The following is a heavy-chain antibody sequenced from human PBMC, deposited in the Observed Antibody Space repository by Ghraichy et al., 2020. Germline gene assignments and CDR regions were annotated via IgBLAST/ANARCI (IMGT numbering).Heavy chain of an antibody. J-gene: IGHJ4*02. Sequence: GGSLRLSCAASGFTFSSYEMNWVRQAPGKGLEWVSYISSSGSTIYYADSVKGRFTISRDNAKNSLYLQMNSLRAEDTAVYYCARAGARDFDYWGQGTLVTVSS. CDR3: ARAGARDFDY. CDR1: GFTFSSYE. CDR2: ISSSGSTI. V-gene: IGHV3-48*03. D-gene: IGHD6-19*01.